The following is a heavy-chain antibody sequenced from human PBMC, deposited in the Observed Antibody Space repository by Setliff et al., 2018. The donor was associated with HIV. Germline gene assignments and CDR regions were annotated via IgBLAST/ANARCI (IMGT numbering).Heavy chain of an antibody. CDR2: IYTSGST. CDR1: DGSISTGSYY. Sequence: PSETLSLTCTVADGSISTGSYYWSWVRQPAGRGLEWIGRIYTSGSTNYNPSLKSRVTMSVDTSKNQFSLNLTSVTAADTAVYYCARGRFGGFDYWGQGTLVTVSS. V-gene: IGHV4-61*02. J-gene: IGHJ4*02. CDR3: ARGRFGGFDY. D-gene: IGHD2-15*01.